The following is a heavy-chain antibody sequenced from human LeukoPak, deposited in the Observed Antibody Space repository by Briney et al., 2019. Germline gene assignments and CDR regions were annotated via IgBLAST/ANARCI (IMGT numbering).Heavy chain of an antibody. CDR1: GFTVSSNY. J-gene: IGHJ4*02. V-gene: IGHV3-66*02. CDR2: IYSGGST. D-gene: IGHD3-3*01. Sequence: GGSLRLSCAASGFTVSSNYMSWVRQAPGKGLEWVSVIYSGGSTYYADSVKGRFTISRDNSKNTLYLQMNSLSAEDTVVYYCARDFWSGDYYWGQGTLVTVSS. CDR3: ARDFWSGDYY.